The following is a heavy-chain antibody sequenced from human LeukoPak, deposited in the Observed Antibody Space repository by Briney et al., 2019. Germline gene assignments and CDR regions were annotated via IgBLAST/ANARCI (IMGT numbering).Heavy chain of an antibody. J-gene: IGHJ4*01. CDR1: GFTFSSYA. CDR3: AKDRPYYDSGGYIFDY. Sequence: GGSLRLSCAASGFTFSSYAMSWVRQAPGKGLEWVSAISGGGGSTYYADSVKGRFTISRDNSKNTLYLQMNSLRAEDTAVYYCAKDRPYYDSGGYIFDYWGHGTLVTVSS. D-gene: IGHD3-10*01. CDR2: ISGGGGST. V-gene: IGHV3-23*01.